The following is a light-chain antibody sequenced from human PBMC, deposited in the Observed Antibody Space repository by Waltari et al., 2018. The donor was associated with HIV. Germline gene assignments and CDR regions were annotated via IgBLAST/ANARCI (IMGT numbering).Light chain of an antibody. J-gene: IGKJ2*01. CDR2: AAS. CDR3: QQYGTSPYT. V-gene: IGKV3-20*01. Sequence: ENVLTQSPGTLSLSPGEGATLSCRATRSVSSTYLTWYQQRPGQAPRLLIYAASTRATAIPDRFSGSGSGTDFTLTISRLEPEDFAVYYCQQYGTSPYTFGQGTKVEI. CDR1: RSVSSTY.